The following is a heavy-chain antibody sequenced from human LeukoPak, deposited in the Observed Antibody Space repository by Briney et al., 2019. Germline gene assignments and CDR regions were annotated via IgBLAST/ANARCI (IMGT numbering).Heavy chain of an antibody. CDR2: IYYSGST. V-gene: IGHV4-61*01. CDR1: GGSVSSGSYY. J-gene: IGHJ4*02. Sequence: SETLSLTCTVSGGSVSSGSYYWSWIRQPPGKGLEWIGYIYYSGSTNYNPSLKSRVTISVDTSKNQFSLKLSSVTAADTAVYYCAARGYSYGSFDYWGQGTLVTVSS. D-gene: IGHD5-18*01. CDR3: AARGYSYGSFDY.